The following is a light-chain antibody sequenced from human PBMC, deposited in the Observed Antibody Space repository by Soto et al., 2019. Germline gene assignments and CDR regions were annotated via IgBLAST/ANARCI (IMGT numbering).Light chain of an antibody. J-gene: IGKJ4*01. CDR3: QQFSSYPLT. CDR1: QSISRY. CDR2: AAS. Sequence: IVLTQSPGTLSLSPGERTTLSCRASQSISRYLAWYQQKPGQGPRLLIYAASDRPTGIPDRFSGSGSGTDFTLTISRLEPEDFAVYYCQQFSSYPLTFGGGTKVDIK. V-gene: IGKV3-20*01.